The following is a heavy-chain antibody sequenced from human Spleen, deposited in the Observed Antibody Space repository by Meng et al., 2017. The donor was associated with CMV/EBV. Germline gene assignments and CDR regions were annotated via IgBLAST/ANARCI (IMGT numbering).Heavy chain of an antibody. Sequence: SETLSLTCTVSGGSISSYYWSWIRQPPGKGLEWIGYIYYSGSTNYNPSLKSRVTISVDTSKNQFSLKLSSVTAADTAVYYCARYYCSINCYAFDIWGPGTMVTVSS. CDR1: GGSISSYY. CDR2: IYYSGST. CDR3: ARYYCSINCYAFDI. J-gene: IGHJ3*02. V-gene: IGHV4-59*01. D-gene: IGHD2-2*01.